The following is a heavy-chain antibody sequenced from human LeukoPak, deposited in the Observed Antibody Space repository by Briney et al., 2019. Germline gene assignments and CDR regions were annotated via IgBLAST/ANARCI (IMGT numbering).Heavy chain of an antibody. V-gene: IGHV4-39*01. CDR2: IYYSGST. D-gene: IGHD3-22*01. Sequence: SETLSLTCTVSGDSISSSSYYWGWIRQPPGKGLEWIGNIYYSGSTYYNPSLRSRLTISLDTSKNQFSLTLSSVTAADTAVYYCARLQYYYDSNGYYSLYYFDYWGQGTLVTVSS. CDR1: GDSISSSSYY. CDR3: ARLQYYYDSNGYYSLYYFDY. J-gene: IGHJ4*02.